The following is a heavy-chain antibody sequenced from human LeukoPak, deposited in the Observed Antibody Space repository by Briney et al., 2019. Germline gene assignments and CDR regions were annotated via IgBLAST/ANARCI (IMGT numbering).Heavy chain of an antibody. V-gene: IGHV4-38-2*02. CDR2: MYHSGST. Sequence: SETLSLTCTVSNYSISTDYYWGWIRQPPGKGLEWIGTMYHSGSTYYNPSLKSRVTISVDTSKNQFSLKLSSVTAADTAVYYCARDSPYYYGSGSATYYMDVWGKGTTVTISS. J-gene: IGHJ6*03. CDR3: ARDSPYYYGSGSATYYMDV. D-gene: IGHD3-10*01. CDR1: NYSISTDYY.